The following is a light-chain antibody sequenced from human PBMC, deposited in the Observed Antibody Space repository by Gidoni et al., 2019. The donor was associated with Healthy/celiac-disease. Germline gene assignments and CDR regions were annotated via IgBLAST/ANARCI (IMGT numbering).Light chain of an antibody. J-gene: IGKJ1*01. CDR1: QSISSW. Sequence: DIQMTQSPSTLSASVGDRVTITGPASQSISSWLAWYQQKPGKAPKLLIYKASSLESGVTSRFSGSGSGTEFTLTISSLQPDDFATYYCQQYNSYPWTFGQGTKVEIK. CDR3: QQYNSYPWT. V-gene: IGKV1-5*03. CDR2: KAS.